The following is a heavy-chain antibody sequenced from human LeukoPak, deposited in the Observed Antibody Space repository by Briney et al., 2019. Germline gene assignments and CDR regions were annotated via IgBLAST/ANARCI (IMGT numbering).Heavy chain of an antibody. Sequence: GGSLRLSCAASGFTFSSYSMNWVRQAPGKGLEWVSSISSSSSYIYYADSVKGRFTISRDNSKNPLYLQMNSLRAEDTAVYYCAKQYTTVPDLDAFDIWGQGTMVTVSS. V-gene: IGHV3-21*04. D-gene: IGHD4-11*01. CDR1: GFTFSSYS. CDR3: AKQYTTVPDLDAFDI. CDR2: ISSSSSYI. J-gene: IGHJ3*02.